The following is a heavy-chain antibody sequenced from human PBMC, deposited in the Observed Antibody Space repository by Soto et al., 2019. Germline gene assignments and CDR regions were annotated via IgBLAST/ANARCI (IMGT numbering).Heavy chain of an antibody. CDR2: VSGKGGST. D-gene: IGHD4-17*01. V-gene: IGHV3-23*01. J-gene: IGHJ4*02. CDR1: GFTFSSYA. Sequence: GGSLRLSCAPSGFTFSSYAMSWGRQAIGEGVEWASAVSGKGGSTYDADSVKGRFTLSRDNSKNTLYLQMNSRRAKDTAVYYCAKGDYGDYPRAFDYGCQGTLVTVSS. CDR3: AKGDYGDYPRAFDY.